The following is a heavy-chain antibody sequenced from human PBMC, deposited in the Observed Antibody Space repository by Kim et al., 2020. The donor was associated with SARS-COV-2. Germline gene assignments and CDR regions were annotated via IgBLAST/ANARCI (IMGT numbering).Heavy chain of an antibody. D-gene: IGHD6-19*01. V-gene: IGHV3-30*03. CDR1: GFTFSTHG. CDR2: MSYDGDFI. CDR3: ARDPVTRGSGWSGQMDV. J-gene: IGHJ6*02. Sequence: GGSLRLSCAASGFTFSTHGMHWVRQAPGKGLEWLAVMSYDGDFIYYADSVEGRFTISRDNSDNTLYLQMDSLRVEDTAVYYCARDPVTRGSGWSGQMDVWGQGTTVSVSS.